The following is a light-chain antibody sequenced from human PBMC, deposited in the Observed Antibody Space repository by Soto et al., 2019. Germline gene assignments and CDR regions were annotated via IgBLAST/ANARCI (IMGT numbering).Light chain of an antibody. CDR3: SSYTSSITLV. CDR1: SSDVGGYNY. J-gene: IGLJ2*01. Sequence: QSVLTQPASVSGSPGQSITISCTGTSSDVGGYNYVSWYQQHPGKAPQLMIYDVSNRPSGVSNRFSGSKSGNTASLSISGLQAEDEADYYCSSYTSSITLVFGGGTKVTVL. CDR2: DVS. V-gene: IGLV2-14*03.